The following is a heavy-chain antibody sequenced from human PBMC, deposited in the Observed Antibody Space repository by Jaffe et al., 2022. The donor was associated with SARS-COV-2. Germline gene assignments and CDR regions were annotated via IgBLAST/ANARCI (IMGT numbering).Heavy chain of an antibody. CDR2: INPSGGST. Sequence: QVQLVQSGAEVKKPGASVKVSCKASGYTFTSYYMHWVRQAPGQGLEWMGIINPSGGSTSYAQKFQGRVTMTRDTSTSTVYMELSSLRSEDTAVYYCARVFYYDSSGYYPVSDYYYYGMDVWGQGTTVTVSS. D-gene: IGHD3-22*01. CDR3: ARVFYYDSSGYYPVSDYYYYGMDV. CDR1: GYTFTSYY. J-gene: IGHJ6*01. V-gene: IGHV1-46*01.